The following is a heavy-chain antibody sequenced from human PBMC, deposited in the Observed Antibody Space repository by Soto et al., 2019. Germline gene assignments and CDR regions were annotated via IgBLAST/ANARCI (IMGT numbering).Heavy chain of an antibody. CDR2: IWYDGSNK. Sequence: QVQLEQSGGGMVQPGRSLRLSCAASGFTFSSNGMHWVRQAPGKGLEWVAVIWYDGSNKYYADSVEGRFTISRDNSKNTLYLQMNSLRAEDTAVYYCARWGNNKKLDYWGQGTLVTVSS. CDR1: GFTFSSNG. CDR3: ARWGNNKKLDY. J-gene: IGHJ4*02. V-gene: IGHV3-33*01. D-gene: IGHD3-16*01.